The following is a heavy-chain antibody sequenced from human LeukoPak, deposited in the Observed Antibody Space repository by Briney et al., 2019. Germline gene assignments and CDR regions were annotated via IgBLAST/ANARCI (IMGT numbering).Heavy chain of an antibody. CDR3: ARDFFDWLLSYYFYTVDV. J-gene: IGHJ6*02. D-gene: IGHD3-9*01. Sequence: PGGSLRLSCAASGFTFSSYPMHWVRQAPGKGLEWVAVLSNDGGSKYYADSVKGRFAISRDNSKNTLYLQMNSLRAEDTAVYYCARDFFDWLLSYYFYTVDVWGQGTTVTVS. CDR1: GFTFSSYP. CDR2: LSNDGGSK. V-gene: IGHV3-30*09.